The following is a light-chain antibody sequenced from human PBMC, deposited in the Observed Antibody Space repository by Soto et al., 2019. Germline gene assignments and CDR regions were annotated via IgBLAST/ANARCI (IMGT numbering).Light chain of an antibody. CDR1: QNISRY. V-gene: IGKV1-39*01. CDR2: AAS. J-gene: IGKJ1*01. CDR3: QKIYMGPLT. Sequence: DIQMTQFPSSLSASVGDRVIITCRAGQNISRYLHWFQQKPGEAPKLLIYAASNLQTGVPSRFNGISFGKNSPLTINFLNPEVFPTNYCQKIYMGPLTFAQGTRVDIK.